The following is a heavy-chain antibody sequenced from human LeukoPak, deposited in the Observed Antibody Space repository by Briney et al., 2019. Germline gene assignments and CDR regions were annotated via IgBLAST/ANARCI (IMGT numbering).Heavy chain of an antibody. CDR3: ASNLTGADY. D-gene: IGHD7-27*01. J-gene: IGHJ4*02. V-gene: IGHV4-59*01. Sequence: PSETLSLTCTVSGGSISSYYWSWIPQPPGKGLEWIGYIYYGGSTNYNPSLKSRVTISVDTSKNQFSLKLSSVTAADTAVYYCASNLTGADYWGQGTLVTVSS. CDR2: IYYGGST. CDR1: GGSISSYY.